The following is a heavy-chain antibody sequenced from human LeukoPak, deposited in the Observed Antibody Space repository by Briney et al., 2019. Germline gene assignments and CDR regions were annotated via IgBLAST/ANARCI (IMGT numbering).Heavy chain of an antibody. CDR1: GFTFSSYA. CDR3: AKDSLDCSGGSCYREGHDY. Sequence: GGSLRLSCAASGFTFSSYAMSWVRQAPGKGLEWVSAISGSGGSTYYADSVKGRFTISRDNSKNTLYLQMNSLRAEDTAVYYCAKDSLDCSGGSCYREGHDYWGQGTLVTVSS. D-gene: IGHD2-15*01. J-gene: IGHJ4*02. CDR2: ISGSGGST. V-gene: IGHV3-23*01.